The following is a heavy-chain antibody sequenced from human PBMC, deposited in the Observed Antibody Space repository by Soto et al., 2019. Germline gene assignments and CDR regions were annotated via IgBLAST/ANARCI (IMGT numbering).Heavy chain of an antibody. J-gene: IGHJ4*02. V-gene: IGHV4-59*08. CDR2: IYYSGST. D-gene: IGHD5-18*01. CDR1: GGNIRSYG. Sequence: SETQSLTSTVSGGNIRSYGWSWIRQPPGKGLEWIGYIYYSGSTNYNPSLKSRVTISVDTSKNQFSLKLSSVTAADTAVYYCARLYIVDTAMVPYFDYWGQGTLVTVSS. CDR3: ARLYIVDTAMVPYFDY.